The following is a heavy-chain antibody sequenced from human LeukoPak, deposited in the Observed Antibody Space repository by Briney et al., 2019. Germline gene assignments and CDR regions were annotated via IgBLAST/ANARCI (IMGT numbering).Heavy chain of an antibody. J-gene: IGHJ4*02. Sequence: GGSLRLSCAASGFTFSSYGMHWVRQAPGKGLGWVAVISYDGSNKYYADSVKGRFTISRDNSKNTLYLQMNSLRAEDTAVYYCAKGTTVIDFDYWGQGTLVTVSS. CDR3: AKGTTVIDFDY. V-gene: IGHV3-30*18. CDR2: ISYDGSNK. CDR1: GFTFSSYG. D-gene: IGHD4-17*01.